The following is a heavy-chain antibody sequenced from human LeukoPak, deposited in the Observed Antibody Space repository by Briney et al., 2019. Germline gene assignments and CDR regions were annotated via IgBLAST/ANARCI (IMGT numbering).Heavy chain of an antibody. CDR1: GFTFSSYG. CDR3: AELGITMIGGV. J-gene: IGHJ6*04. D-gene: IGHD3-10*02. CDR2: ISGGGDGT. Sequence: GGTLRLSCAASGFTFSSYGMGWVRQAPGKGLEWVSSISGGGDGTYYADSVKGRFTISRGNSKNTLYLQMNSLRAEDTAVYYCAELGITMIGGVWGKGTTVTISS. V-gene: IGHV3-23*01.